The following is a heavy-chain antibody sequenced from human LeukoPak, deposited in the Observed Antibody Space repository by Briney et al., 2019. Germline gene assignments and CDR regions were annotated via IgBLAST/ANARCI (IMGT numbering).Heavy chain of an antibody. J-gene: IGHJ4*02. CDR1: GFTFGSYA. D-gene: IGHD1-26*01. V-gene: IGHV3-23*01. Sequence: HPGGSLRLSCSASGFTFGSYAMSWVRQAPGQGLEWVSAISGSGGSTYYADSVKGRFTISRDNSKNTLYLQMNSLRAEDTAVYYCAKDRGGSYYDYFDYWGQGTLVTVSS. CDR3: AKDRGGSYYDYFDY. CDR2: ISGSGGST.